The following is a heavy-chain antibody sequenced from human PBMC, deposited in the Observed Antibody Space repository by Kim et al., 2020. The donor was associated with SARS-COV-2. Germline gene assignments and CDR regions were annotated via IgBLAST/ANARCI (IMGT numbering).Heavy chain of an antibody. CDR3: ARARGSGSGSYRNYMDV. CDR1: GYTFTGYY. V-gene: IGHV1-2*04. CDR2: INPNSGGT. J-gene: IGHJ6*03. D-gene: IGHD3-10*01. Sequence: ASVKVSCKASGYTFTGYYMHWVRQAPGQGLEWMGWINPNSGGTNYAQKFQGWVTMTRDTSISTAYMELSRLRSDDTAVYYCARARGSGSGSYRNYMDVWGKGTTVTVSS.